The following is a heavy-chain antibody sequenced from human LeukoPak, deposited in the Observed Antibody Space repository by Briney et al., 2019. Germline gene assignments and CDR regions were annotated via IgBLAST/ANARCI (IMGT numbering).Heavy chain of an antibody. D-gene: IGHD1-26*01. V-gene: IGHV3-48*02. CDR2: ISSDDTTI. Sequence: PGGSLRLSCVASGFTFSSYSMNWVRQPPGKGPERVSYISSDDTTIYYADSVKGRFTISRDNAKNSLYLQMNSLRDEDTAVYYCARDMWAPKWYFDLWGRGTLVTVSS. CDR3: ARDMWAPKWYFDL. CDR1: GFTFSSYS. J-gene: IGHJ2*01.